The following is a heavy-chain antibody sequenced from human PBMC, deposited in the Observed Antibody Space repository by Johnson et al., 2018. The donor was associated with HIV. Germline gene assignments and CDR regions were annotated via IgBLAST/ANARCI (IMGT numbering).Heavy chain of an antibody. D-gene: IGHD5-12*01. CDR3: ARERSRGGYSGYDYGAFDI. V-gene: IGHV3-20*04. CDR2: INWNGGST. CDR1: GFTFDDYG. J-gene: IGHJ3*02. Sequence: VRLVETGGGLIQPGGSLRLSCAASGFTFDDYGMSWVRQAPGKGLEWVSGINWNGGSTGYADSVKGRFTISRDNAENSLYLQMTSLRGEDTAVYYCARERSRGGYSGYDYGAFDIWGQGTMVTVSS.